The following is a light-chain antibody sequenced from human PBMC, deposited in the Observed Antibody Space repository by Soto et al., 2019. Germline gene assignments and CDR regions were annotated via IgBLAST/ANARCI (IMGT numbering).Light chain of an antibody. CDR2: DNN. CDR3: GTWDNSLSVLYV. V-gene: IGLV1-51*01. Sequence: QSVLTQPPSVSAAPGQKVTISCSGSSSNIGNNFVSWYQHLPGIAPKLLIYDNNKRPSGIPDRFSGSKSGTSATLAITGLQTGDEADYYCGTWDNSLSVLYVFGTGTKLNVL. J-gene: IGLJ1*01. CDR1: SSNIGNNF.